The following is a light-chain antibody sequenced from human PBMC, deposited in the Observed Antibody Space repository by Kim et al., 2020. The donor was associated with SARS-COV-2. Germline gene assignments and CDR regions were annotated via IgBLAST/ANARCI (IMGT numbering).Light chain of an antibody. CDR1: QSLLHSNGYNY. Sequence: DIVMTQSPLSLPVTPGEPASISCRSSQSLLHSNGYNYLDWYLQKPGQSPQVLIYYGSNRASRVPDRFSGSGSGTDFTLKISRVEAEDVGVYYCMQALQTPLTFGGGTKVDIK. CDR3: MQALQTPLT. V-gene: IGKV2-28*01. CDR2: YGS. J-gene: IGKJ4*01.